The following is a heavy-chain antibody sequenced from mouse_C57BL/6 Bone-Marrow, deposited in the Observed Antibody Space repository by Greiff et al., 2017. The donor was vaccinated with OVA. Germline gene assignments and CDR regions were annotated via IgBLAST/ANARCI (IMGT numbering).Heavy chain of an antibody. J-gene: IGHJ1*03. CDR3: ARAIDYYGSSYYWYFDV. CDR1: GYTFTSYW. D-gene: IGHD1-1*01. CDR2: SDPSDSYT. Sequence: VQLQQSGAELVKPGASVKLSCKASGYTFTSYWMQWVKPRPGQGLEWIDESDPSDSYTNYNPKFKGKATLTVATSSSTAYMQLSSLTSEDSAVYYCARAIDYYGSSYYWYFDVWGTGTTVTVSS. V-gene: IGHV1-50*01.